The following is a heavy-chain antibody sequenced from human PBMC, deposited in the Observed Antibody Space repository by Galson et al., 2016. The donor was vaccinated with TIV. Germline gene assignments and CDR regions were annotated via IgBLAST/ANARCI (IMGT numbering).Heavy chain of an antibody. CDR3: ARSYDSSANRGRFDL. CDR2: IDSSGTT. J-gene: IGHJ4*02. CDR1: GLTVSTKY. V-gene: IGHV3-53*01. D-gene: IGHD3-22*01. Sequence: SLRLSCAASGLTVSTKYMSWVRQAPGKGLECVSVIDSSGTTYYADSVKGRFTISSDNSQNTINLQMNSLRADDTAVYYCARSYDSSANRGRFDLWGQGTLVIVSS.